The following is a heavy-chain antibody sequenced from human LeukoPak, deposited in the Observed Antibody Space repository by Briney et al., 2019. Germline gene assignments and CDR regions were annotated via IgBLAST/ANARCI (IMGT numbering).Heavy chain of an antibody. V-gene: IGHV3-66*01. D-gene: IGHD6-13*01. CDR1: GFTVSSNY. J-gene: IGHJ4*02. CDR3: ARDSNEQQLAYEY. Sequence: GGSLRLSCAASGFTVSSNYMSWVRQAPGKALEWVSVIYSGGSTYYADFVKGRFTISRDNSKNTLYLQMNSLRAEDTAVYYCARDSNEQQLAYEYWGQGTLVTVSS. CDR2: IYSGGST.